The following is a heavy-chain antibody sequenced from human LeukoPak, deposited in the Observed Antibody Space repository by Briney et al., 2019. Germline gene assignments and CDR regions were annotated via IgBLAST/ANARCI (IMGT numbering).Heavy chain of an antibody. V-gene: IGHV3-49*04. CDR3: TRDGYADYDLDLNPFDY. CDR1: GFTFGDYA. D-gene: IGHD4-17*01. CDR2: IRSKAYGGTT. Sequence: GGSLRLSCTASGFTFGDYAMSWVRQAPGKGLEWVGFIRSKAYGGTTEYAASVKGRFTISRDESKSIAYLQMTMLKTEDTAVYYCTRDGYADYDLDLNPFDYWGQGTLVTVSS. J-gene: IGHJ4*02.